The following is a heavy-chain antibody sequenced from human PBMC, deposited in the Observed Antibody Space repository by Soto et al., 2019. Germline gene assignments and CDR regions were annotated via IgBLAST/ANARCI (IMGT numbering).Heavy chain of an antibody. Sequence: SVKVSCKASGGTFSSYAISWVRQAPGQGLEWMGGIIPIFGTANYAQKFQGRVTITADESTSTAYMELSSLRSEDTAVYYCARGGVEMAKISPANWFDPWGQGTLVTVSS. D-gene: IGHD5-12*01. CDR3: ARGGVEMAKISPANWFDP. J-gene: IGHJ5*02. CDR2: IIPIFGTA. CDR1: GGTFSSYA. V-gene: IGHV1-69*13.